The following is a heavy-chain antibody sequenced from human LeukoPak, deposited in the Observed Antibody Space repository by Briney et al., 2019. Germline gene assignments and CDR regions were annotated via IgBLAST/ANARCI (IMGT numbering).Heavy chain of an antibody. D-gene: IGHD3-22*01. CDR2: IYYSGST. CDR3: AREDDSSGYSYYFDY. Sequence: SETLSLTCTVSGGSISSYYWSWIRQPPGKGLEWSGYIYYSGSTNYNPSLKSRVTISVDTSKNQFSLKLSSVTAADTAVYYCAREDDSSGYSYYFDYWGQGTLVTVSS. V-gene: IGHV4-59*12. J-gene: IGHJ4*02. CDR1: GGSISSYY.